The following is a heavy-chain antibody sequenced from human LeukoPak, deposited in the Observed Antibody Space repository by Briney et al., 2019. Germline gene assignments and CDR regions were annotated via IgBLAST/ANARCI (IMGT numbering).Heavy chain of an antibody. D-gene: IGHD6-19*01. CDR3: AKGFSGYSSGWTRSPLDY. V-gene: IGHV3-23*01. J-gene: IGHJ4*02. Sequence: GGSLRLSCAASGFTFSSYAMSWVRQAPGKGLEWVSAISGSGGSTYYADSVKGRFTISRDNSKSTLYLQMNSLRAEDTAVYYCAKGFSGYSSGWTRSPLDYWGQGTLVTVSS. CDR1: GFTFSSYA. CDR2: ISGSGGST.